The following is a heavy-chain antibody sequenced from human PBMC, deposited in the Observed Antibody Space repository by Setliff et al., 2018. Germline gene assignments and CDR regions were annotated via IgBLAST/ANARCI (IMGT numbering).Heavy chain of an antibody. J-gene: IGHJ5*01. Sequence: PGGSLRLSCAASGFIFSSAWMSWVRQAPGKGLEWVGRIKAKTEGGTTAYAAPVRGRFTISRDDSENTLYLQMTSLKTEDTAVYYCARDLIRGAPNWFDPWGKGTTVTVSS. D-gene: IGHD3-10*01. CDR2: IKAKTEGGTT. V-gene: IGHV3-15*01. CDR3: ARDLIRGAPNWFDP. CDR1: GFIFSSAW.